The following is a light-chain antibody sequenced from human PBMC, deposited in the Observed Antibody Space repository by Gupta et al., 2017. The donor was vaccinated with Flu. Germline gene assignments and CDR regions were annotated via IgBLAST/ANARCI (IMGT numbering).Light chain of an antibody. V-gene: IGKV3-11*01. J-gene: IGKJ4*01. Sequence: EIVLTQSPATLSLSPGERATLSCRASQSVTTYLAWYQQRPGQAPRLLIYDAGNRATGTPAWFSGSGSVTDFTLTIGSLEPEDFAVYYCQQRYNWPVTFGGGTKVEMK. CDR1: QSVTTY. CDR2: DAG. CDR3: QQRYNWPVT.